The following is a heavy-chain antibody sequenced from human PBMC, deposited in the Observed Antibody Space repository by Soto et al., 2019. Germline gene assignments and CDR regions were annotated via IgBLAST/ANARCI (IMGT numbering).Heavy chain of an antibody. D-gene: IGHD3-22*01. V-gene: IGHV1-69*06. Sequence: GASVKVSCKASGGTFSSDAISWVRQAPGQGLEWMGGIIPIFGTANYAQKFQGRVTITADKSTSTAYMELSSLRSEDTAVYYCARVFGYYYDSSGYLYWGQGTLVTVSS. J-gene: IGHJ4*02. CDR1: GGTFSSDA. CDR2: IIPIFGTA. CDR3: ARVFGYYYDSSGYLY.